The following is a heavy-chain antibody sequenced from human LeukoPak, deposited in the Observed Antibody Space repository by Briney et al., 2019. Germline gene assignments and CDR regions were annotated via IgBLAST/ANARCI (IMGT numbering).Heavy chain of an antibody. J-gene: IGHJ5*02. CDR1: GGSISSGGYY. D-gene: IGHD6-13*01. V-gene: IGHV4-31*03. CDR2: IYYSGST. CDR3: APCSRTGGWFDP. Sequence: SETLSVTCTVSGGSISSGGYYWSWIRRHPGKGLEWIGYIYYSGSTYYNPSLKSRVTISVDTSKNQFSLKLSSVTAADTAVYYCAPCSRTGGWFDPWGQGTLVTVSS.